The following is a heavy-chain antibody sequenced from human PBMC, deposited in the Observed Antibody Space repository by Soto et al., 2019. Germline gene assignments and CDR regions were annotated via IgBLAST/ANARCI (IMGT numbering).Heavy chain of an antibody. CDR2: IDPSDSYT. J-gene: IGHJ6*02. V-gene: IGHV5-10-1*03. Sequence: EVQLVQSGAEVKKPGESLRISCKGSGYSFTSYWISWVRQMPGKGLEWMGRIDPSDSYTNYSPSFQGHVTISADKSISTAYLQWSSLKASDTAMYYCARHVGRIVGAISDGMDVWGQGTTVTVSS. CDR1: GYSFTSYW. D-gene: IGHD1-26*01. CDR3: ARHVGRIVGAISDGMDV.